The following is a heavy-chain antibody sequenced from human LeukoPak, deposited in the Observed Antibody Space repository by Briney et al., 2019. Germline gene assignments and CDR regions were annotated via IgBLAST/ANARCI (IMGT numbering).Heavy chain of an antibody. V-gene: IGHV1-18*01. CDR3: ARVCTYYDFWSGYYSYYYMDV. Sequence: ASVKVSCKASGYTFTSYGISWVRQAPGQGLEWMGWISAYNGNTNYAQKLQGRVTMTTDTSTSTAYMELRSLRSDDTAVYYCARVCTYYDFWSGYYSYYYMDVWGKGTTVTVSS. CDR1: GYTFTSYG. J-gene: IGHJ6*03. D-gene: IGHD3-3*01. CDR2: ISAYNGNT.